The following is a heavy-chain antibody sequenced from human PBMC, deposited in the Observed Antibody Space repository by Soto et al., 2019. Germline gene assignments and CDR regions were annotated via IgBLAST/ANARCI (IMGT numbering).Heavy chain of an antibody. Sequence: GGSLRLSCAASGFTFSSYAMSWVRQAPGKGLEWVSAISGSGGSTYYADSVKGRFTISRDNSKNTLYLQMNSLRAEDTAVYYCAKDLLHSSLYYYYGMDVWGQGTTVTVSS. D-gene: IGHD3-22*01. CDR3: AKDLLHSSLYYYYGMDV. CDR1: GFTFSSYA. CDR2: ISGSGGST. V-gene: IGHV3-23*01. J-gene: IGHJ6*02.